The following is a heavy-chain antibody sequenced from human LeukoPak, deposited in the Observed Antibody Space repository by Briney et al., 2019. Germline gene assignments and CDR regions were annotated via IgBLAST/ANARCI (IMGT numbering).Heavy chain of an antibody. CDR3: VRSMAGMN. D-gene: IGHD6-19*01. CDR2: IHYSGST. Sequence: SGTLSLTCTVSGGSFRNYYWSWIRQPPGKGLEWIGYIHYSGSTNYNLSLKRRGTISVDTSKNQFSLRLSSVTAADTAVYYCVRSMAGMNWGQGTLVTVSS. V-gene: IGHV4-59*01. J-gene: IGHJ4*02. CDR1: GGSFRNYY.